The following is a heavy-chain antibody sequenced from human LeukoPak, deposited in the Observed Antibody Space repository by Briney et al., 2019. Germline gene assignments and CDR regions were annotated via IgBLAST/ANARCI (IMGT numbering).Heavy chain of an antibody. CDR1: EYTFTSYA. CDR2: INGGTGNK. Sequence: ASVKVSCKASEYTFTSYAMHWVRQAPGQRPEWMGWINGGTGNKKYSQKFQDRVTITRETSASTAYMELSSLRLDDTAMYYCARNSRVASTSGLNYWGQGTLVTVSS. D-gene: IGHD5-12*01. V-gene: IGHV1-3*01. J-gene: IGHJ4*02. CDR3: ARNSRVASTSGLNY.